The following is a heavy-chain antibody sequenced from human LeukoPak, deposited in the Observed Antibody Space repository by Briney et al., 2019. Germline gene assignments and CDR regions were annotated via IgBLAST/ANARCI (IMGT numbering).Heavy chain of an antibody. V-gene: IGHV4-59*01. D-gene: IGHD4-23*01. J-gene: IGHJ3*02. CDR3: ARGGTAVIAPYAFDI. CDR2: IYYSGTT. CDR1: GGSISSYY. Sequence: PSETLSLTCTVSGGSISSYYWSWIRQPPGKGLEWIGYIYYSGTTNYNPSLRSRVTISVDTSKKQFSLKLSSLTAADTAVYYCARGGTAVIAPYAFDIWGQGTMVTVSS.